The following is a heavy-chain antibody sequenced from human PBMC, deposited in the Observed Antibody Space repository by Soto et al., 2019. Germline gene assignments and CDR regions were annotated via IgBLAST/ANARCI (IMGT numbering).Heavy chain of an antibody. CDR1: GFTFNDYS. V-gene: IGHV3-21*01. Sequence: GESLKISCEASGFTFNDYSMDWVRQAPEKGLEWVSSISSSGTYIYYADSVKGRFAISRDNANNVMYLQMDTLRAEDTAVYYCVRAGNVFDVHYYGMDLWGQGTTVTVSS. CDR3: VRAGNVFDVHYYGMDL. D-gene: IGHD3-10*01. J-gene: IGHJ6*02. CDR2: ISSSGTYI.